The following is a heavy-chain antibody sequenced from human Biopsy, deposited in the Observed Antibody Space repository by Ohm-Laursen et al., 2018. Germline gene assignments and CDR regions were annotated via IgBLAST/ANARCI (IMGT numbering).Heavy chain of an antibody. CDR3: AKCMTGGSNYYFHH. V-gene: IGHV3-33*06. D-gene: IGHD2-8*01. CDR1: GFTFSSYG. CDR2: IWYDGSNK. Sequence: RSLRLSCAASGFTFSSYGMHWVRQAPGKGLEWVAAIWYDGSNKNYADSVKGRFTISRDNSKNTLYLQMNSLRGEDTAVYYCAKCMTGGSNYYFHHCGQGTLVTVSS. J-gene: IGHJ4*02.